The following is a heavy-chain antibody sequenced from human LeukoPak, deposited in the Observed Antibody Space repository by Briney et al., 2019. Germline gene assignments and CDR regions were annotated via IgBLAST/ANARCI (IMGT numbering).Heavy chain of an antibody. J-gene: IGHJ4*02. V-gene: IGHV3-49*04. Sequence: GGSLRLSCTASGFTFGDYAMSWVRQAPGKGLEWVGFIRSKAYGGTTEYAASVKGRFTISRDDSKSIAYLQMNSLRAEDTAVYYCARVVLRFSRGYFDYWGQGTLVTVSS. CDR1: GFTFGDYA. CDR2: IRSKAYGGTT. CDR3: ARVVLRFSRGYFDY. D-gene: IGHD3-3*01.